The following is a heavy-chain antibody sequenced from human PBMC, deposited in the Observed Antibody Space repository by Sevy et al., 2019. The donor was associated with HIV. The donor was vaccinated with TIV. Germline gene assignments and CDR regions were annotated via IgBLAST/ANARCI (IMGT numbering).Heavy chain of an antibody. CDR2: ISSSSSYI. D-gene: IGHD6-13*01. Sequence: GGSLRLSCAASGFTFSSYSMNWVRQAPGKGLEWVSSISSSSSYIYYADSVKGRFTISGDNAKNSLYLQMNSLRAEDTAVYYCGRHSGIAATGSSAGDYWGQGTLVTVSS. V-gene: IGHV3-21*01. J-gene: IGHJ4*02. CDR1: GFTFSSYS. CDR3: GRHSGIAATGSSAGDY.